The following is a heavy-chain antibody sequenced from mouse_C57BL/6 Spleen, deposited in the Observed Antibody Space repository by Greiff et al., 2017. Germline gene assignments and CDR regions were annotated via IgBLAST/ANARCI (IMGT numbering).Heavy chain of an antibody. V-gene: IGHV1-64*01. D-gene: IGHD1-1*01. J-gene: IGHJ3*01. CDR2: IHPNSGRT. Sequence: QVQLQQPGAELVKPGASVKLSCKASGYTFTSYWMHWVKQRPGQGLEWIGMIHPNSGRTNYNEKFKSNATLTVDKSSSTAYMKLSSLTSEESAVYYCGPGEYYGSSSWFAYWGQGTLVTVSA. CDR1: GYTFTSYW. CDR3: GPGEYYGSSSWFAY.